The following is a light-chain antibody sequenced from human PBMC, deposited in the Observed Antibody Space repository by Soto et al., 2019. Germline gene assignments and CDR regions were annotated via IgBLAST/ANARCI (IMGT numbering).Light chain of an antibody. J-gene: IGKJ2*01. V-gene: IGKV3-20*01. Sequence: LTQSPSVLSASVGDTVTITRRASQAHSNYLAWYQGRSGQAPRLLIYEAVRRATGIPDRLSGSGYGTDLTLNSSRLEHEDFAVYYCHKYGSSLGTFGQGTKVDI. CDR1: QAHSNY. CDR3: HKYGSSLGT. CDR2: EAV.